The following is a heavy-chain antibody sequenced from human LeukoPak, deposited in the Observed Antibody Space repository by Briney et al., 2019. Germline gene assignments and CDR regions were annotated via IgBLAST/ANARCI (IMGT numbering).Heavy chain of an antibody. J-gene: IGHJ4*02. CDR1: GFTFNTYS. D-gene: IGHD2/OR15-2a*01. CDR2: ISPTSGHI. V-gene: IGHV3-21*01. Sequence: GGSLRLSCAASGFTFNTYSMNWVRQAPGEGLEWVSSISPTSGHIYYADSVKGRFTIPRDNAQSSLYLQMSSLRAEDTAVYYCARGRLASTTSTTYDYWGQGTLVTVSS. CDR3: ARGRLASTTSTTYDY.